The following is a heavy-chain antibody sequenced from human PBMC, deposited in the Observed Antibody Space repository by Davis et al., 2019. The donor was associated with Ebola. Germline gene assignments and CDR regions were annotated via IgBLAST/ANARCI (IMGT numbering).Heavy chain of an antibody. CDR1: GFTFRSHT. D-gene: IGHD3-10*01. J-gene: IGHJ5*02. CDR2: ISDNADYK. V-gene: IGHV3-21*06. CDR3: ARDGVEDAIYNYFDP. Sequence: PGGSLRLSCAATGFTFRSHTMNWVRQAPGKGLEWVSLISDNADYKFYADSVKGRFTISRDNAKNSLYLQMNSLREEDSAIYYCARDGVEDAIYNYFDPWGQGTLVTVSS.